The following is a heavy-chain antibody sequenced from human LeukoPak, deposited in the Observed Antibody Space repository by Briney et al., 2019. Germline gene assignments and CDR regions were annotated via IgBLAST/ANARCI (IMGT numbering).Heavy chain of an antibody. D-gene: IGHD3-9*01. J-gene: IGHJ5*02. Sequence: GASVKVSCKASGYTFTSYGTSWVRQAPGQGLEWMGWISAYNGNTNYAQKLQGRVTMTTDTSTSTAYMELSSLRSEDTAMYYCAREGVDDILTGYQPWGQGTLVTVSS. CDR2: ISAYNGNT. CDR3: AREGVDDILTGYQP. V-gene: IGHV1-18*01. CDR1: GYTFTSYG.